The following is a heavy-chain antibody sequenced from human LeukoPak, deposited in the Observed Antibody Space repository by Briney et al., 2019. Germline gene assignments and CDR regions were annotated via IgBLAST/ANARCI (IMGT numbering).Heavy chain of an antibody. D-gene: IGHD3-10*01. Sequence: EGSLRLSCAASGFTFTNAWMSWVRQAPGKGLEWVGRIKSKGDGETIDNAAPVKGRFTMSRDDSKATLYLQMSSLKAEDTAVYYCTTDLGLTMIRGVIVYWGQGALVTVSS. CDR1: GFTFTNAW. J-gene: IGHJ4*02. CDR3: TTDLGLTMIRGVIVY. V-gene: IGHV3-15*01. CDR2: IKSKGDGETI.